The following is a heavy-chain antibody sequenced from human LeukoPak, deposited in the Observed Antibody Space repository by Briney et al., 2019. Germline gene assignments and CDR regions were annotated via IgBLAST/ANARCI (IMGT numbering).Heavy chain of an antibody. V-gene: IGHV1-2*02. CDR1: GYTFNRYY. Sequence: ASVKVSCKASGYTFNRYYMHWVRQAPGHGLEWMGWLNPNSGVTEYAQKFQGRVTMTRDTSISTAYMELSSLRSDDTAVYYCAREDNWNYDYWGQGTLVTVSS. CDR2: LNPNSGVT. J-gene: IGHJ4*02. D-gene: IGHD1-7*01. CDR3: AREDNWNYDY.